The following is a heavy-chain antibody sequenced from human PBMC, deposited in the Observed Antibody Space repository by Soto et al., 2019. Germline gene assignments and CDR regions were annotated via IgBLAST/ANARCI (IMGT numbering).Heavy chain of an antibody. CDR1: GYTFSSYG. Sequence: QVQLVQSGAEVKKPGASVKVSCKTSGYTFSSYGFSWVRQAPRQGLEWIGRISGYNGNTTYAQRFQGRVTMTTDTATSTAYMELRSLRSDDTAVYYCAREGQLGYWGQGTLVTVSS. CDR3: AREGQLGY. D-gene: IGHD6-6*01. CDR2: ISGYNGNT. V-gene: IGHV1-18*01. J-gene: IGHJ4*02.